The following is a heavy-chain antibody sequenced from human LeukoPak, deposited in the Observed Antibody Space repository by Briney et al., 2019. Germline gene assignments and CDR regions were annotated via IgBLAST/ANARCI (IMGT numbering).Heavy chain of an antibody. J-gene: IGHJ4*02. CDR2: ISWNSGSI. D-gene: IGHD3-3*01. CDR3: AKDFGYDFWSGFDY. CDR1: GFTFDDYA. V-gene: IGHV3-9*03. Sequence: PGGSLRLSCAASGFTFDDYAMHWVRQAPGKGLEWVSGISWNSGSIGYADSVKGRFTISRDNAKNSLYLQMNSLRAEDMASYYCAKDFGYDFWSGFDYWGQGTLVTVSS.